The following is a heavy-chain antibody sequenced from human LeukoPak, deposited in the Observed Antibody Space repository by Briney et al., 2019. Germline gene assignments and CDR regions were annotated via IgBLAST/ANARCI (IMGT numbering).Heavy chain of an antibody. Sequence: GGSLRLSCAASGFTFSSYGIHWVRQAPGKGLEWVAVISYDGSNKYYADSVKGRFTISRDNSKNTLYLQMNSLRAEDTAVYYCAKLGGNYWGQGTLVTVSS. CDR2: ISYDGSNK. J-gene: IGHJ4*02. V-gene: IGHV3-30*18. CDR1: GFTFSSYG. CDR3: AKLGGNY. D-gene: IGHD3-16*01.